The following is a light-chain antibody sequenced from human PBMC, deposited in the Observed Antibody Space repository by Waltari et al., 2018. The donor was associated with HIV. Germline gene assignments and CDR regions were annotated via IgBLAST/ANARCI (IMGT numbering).Light chain of an antibody. CDR3: AAWDDGLNGL. V-gene: IGLV1-44*01. Sequence: QSMLTQPPSASGTPGQRVTISCSGRRSNIGSNPVTWYQQLPGTAPKLLIYNSNQRPSGVPDRFSGSKSGTSASLAISGLQSEDEGAYYCAAWDDGLNGLFGGGTKLTV. CDR1: RSNIGSNP. J-gene: IGLJ2*01. CDR2: NSN.